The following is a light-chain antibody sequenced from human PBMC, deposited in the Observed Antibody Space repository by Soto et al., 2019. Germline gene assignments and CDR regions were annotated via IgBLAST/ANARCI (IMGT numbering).Light chain of an antibody. CDR1: SSDVGSFDL. CDR2: DVN. Sequence: QSVLTQPASVSGSPGQSITISCTGTSSDVGSFDLVSWYQQHPGKVPKLMIYDVNQRPLGVSDRFSGSKSANTASLTISGLQAEDDADYSCCSHAGSSTPLIFGGGTKLTVL. CDR3: CSHAGSSTPLI. J-gene: IGLJ2*01. V-gene: IGLV2-23*02.